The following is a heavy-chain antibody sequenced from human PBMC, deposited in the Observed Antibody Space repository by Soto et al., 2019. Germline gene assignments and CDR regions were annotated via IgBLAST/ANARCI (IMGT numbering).Heavy chain of an antibody. CDR1: GGIFHGYG. J-gene: IGHJ4*02. CDR3: ARDGIGGTVLRAYLDN. D-gene: IGHD1-7*01. V-gene: IGHV3-33*01. Sequence: GVSLRLSCAVPGGIFHGYGMHWVRQAPGKGLEWVAIIRFDGSNEEYADSVKGRFTISRDNSKNTLYLQMNTLGAEDTAVYYCARDGIGGTVLRAYLDNWGRGTVVTVSS. CDR2: IRFDGSNE.